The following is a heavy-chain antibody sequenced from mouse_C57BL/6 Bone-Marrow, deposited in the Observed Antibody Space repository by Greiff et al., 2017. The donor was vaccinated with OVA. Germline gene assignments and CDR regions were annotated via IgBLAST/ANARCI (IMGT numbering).Heavy chain of an antibody. D-gene: IGHD1-1*01. CDR1: GFSLTSYG. V-gene: IGHV2-2*01. CDR3: ARGNYYGAWFAY. CDR2: IWSGGST. Sequence: QVQLQQSGPGLVQPSQSLSITCTVSGFSLTSYGVHWVRQSPGKGLEWLGVIWSGGSTDYNAAFISRLSISKDNSKSQVFCKMNSLQADDTAIYYCARGNYYGAWFAYWGQGTLVTVSA. J-gene: IGHJ3*01.